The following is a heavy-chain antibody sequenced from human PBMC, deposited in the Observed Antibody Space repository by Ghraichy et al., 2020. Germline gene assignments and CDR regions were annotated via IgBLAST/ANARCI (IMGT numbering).Heavy chain of an antibody. V-gene: IGHV3-48*01. Sequence: GGSLRLSCAASGFTFSFYGMNWVRQAPGKGLEWISYISGSSSSRSNIYYANSVKGRFTISRDNAKNSLYLQRNSLRAEDTAVYYCARRLRDSSGSDYFDNWGQGTLVTV. CDR2: ISGSSSSRSNI. CDR1: GFTFSFYG. CDR3: ARRLRDSSGSDYFDN. J-gene: IGHJ4*02. D-gene: IGHD3-22*01.